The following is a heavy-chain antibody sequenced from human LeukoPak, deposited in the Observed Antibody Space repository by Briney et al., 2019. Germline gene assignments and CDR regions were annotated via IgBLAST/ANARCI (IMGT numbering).Heavy chain of an antibody. V-gene: IGHV5-51*01. CDR3: ARLGTPYFYYYMDV. CDR2: IYPGDSET. D-gene: IGHD3-10*01. CDR1: GYTFSNYW. Sequence: GESLKISCKGSGYTFSNYWIAWVRQMPGKGLEWMGIIYPGDSETKYSPSFEAQVTFSADKSINIAYLQWSSLKASDTATYYCARLGTPYFYYYMDVWGEGTTVAVSS. J-gene: IGHJ6*03.